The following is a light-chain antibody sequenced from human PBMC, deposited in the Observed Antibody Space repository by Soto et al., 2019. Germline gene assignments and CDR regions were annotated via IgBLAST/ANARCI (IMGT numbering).Light chain of an antibody. CDR2: EVS. CDR3: SSYAGSNNFV. CDR1: SSDVGGNNY. J-gene: IGLJ2*01. V-gene: IGLV2-8*01. Sequence: QSALTQPPSASGSPGQSVTISCTGTSSDVGGNNYVSWYQQHPGKAPKLIIYEVSKRPSGVPDRFSGSKSGNMASLTVSGLQAEDEADYYCSSYAGSNNFVFGGGTKVTVL.